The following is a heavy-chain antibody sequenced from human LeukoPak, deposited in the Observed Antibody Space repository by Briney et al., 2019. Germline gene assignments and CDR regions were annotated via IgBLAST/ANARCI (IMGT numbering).Heavy chain of an antibody. D-gene: IGHD3-22*01. J-gene: IGHJ3*02. CDR1: GFTFSNLA. CDR3: ARSGHYFDYAFDI. V-gene: IGHV3-21*01. Sequence: GVSLRLSCAAYGFTFSNLAMTWVRQAPGKGLEWVSSIVGSSSTYYADSLKGRFTISRDNAKNSLYLHMNSLRAEDTAVYYCARSGHYFDYAFDIWGQGTRVTVSS. CDR2: IVGSSST.